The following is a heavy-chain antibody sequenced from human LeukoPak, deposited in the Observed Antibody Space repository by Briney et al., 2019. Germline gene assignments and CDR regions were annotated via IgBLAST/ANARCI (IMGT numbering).Heavy chain of an antibody. CDR3: AKRRESSYYESSGYSFDD. D-gene: IGHD3-22*01. CDR2: ISGSGSST. V-gene: IGHV3-23*01. CDR1: GFTFSNYA. Sequence: GGSLRLSCAASGFTFSNYAINWVRQAPGKGLEWVSAISGSGSSTYYADSVKGRFTVSRDNSKSTLYLQMNSLRAEDAAVYYCAKRRESSYYESSGYSFDDWGQGTLVTVSS. J-gene: IGHJ4*02.